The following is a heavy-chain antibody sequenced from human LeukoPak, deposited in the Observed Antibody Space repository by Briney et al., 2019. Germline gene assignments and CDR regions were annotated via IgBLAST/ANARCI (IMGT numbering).Heavy chain of an antibody. CDR2: IKQDGSEK. V-gene: IGHV3-7*03. D-gene: IGHD3-22*01. CDR1: GFTFSSYW. CDR3: ARGGYYDSSGYSNY. Sequence: GGSLRPSCAASGFTFSSYWMSWVRQAPGKGLEWVANIKQDGSEKYYVDSVKGRFTISRDNAKNSLYLQMNSLRAEDTAVYYCARGGYYDSSGYSNYWGQGTLVTVSS. J-gene: IGHJ4*02.